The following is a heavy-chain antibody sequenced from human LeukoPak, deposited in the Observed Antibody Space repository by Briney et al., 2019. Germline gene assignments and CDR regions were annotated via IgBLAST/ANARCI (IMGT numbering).Heavy chain of an antibody. J-gene: IGHJ4*02. D-gene: IGHD1-7*01. CDR1: GFTFSSYS. Sequence: GGSLRLSCAASGFTFSSYSMNWVRQAPGKGLEWVSSISSSSSYIYYADSVKGRFTISRDNAKNSLYLQMNSLRAEDTAVYYCARAENWNYHSDYWGQGTLVTVSS. V-gene: IGHV3-21*01. CDR3: ARAENWNYHSDY. CDR2: ISSSSSYI.